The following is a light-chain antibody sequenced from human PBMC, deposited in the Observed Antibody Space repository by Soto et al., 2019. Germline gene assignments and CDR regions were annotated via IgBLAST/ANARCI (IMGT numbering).Light chain of an antibody. CDR3: HQRRSWPRT. CDR2: DTS. J-gene: IGKJ1*01. V-gene: IGKV3-11*01. CDR1: QTVSSK. Sequence: EIVLTQSPATLSSSPGERATLSCRASQTVSSKLAWYQRKPGQAPRLLIYDTSNRATGIPARFSGSGSGTDFTLTISSLEPEDFAVYYCHQRRSWPRTFGQGTKVDI.